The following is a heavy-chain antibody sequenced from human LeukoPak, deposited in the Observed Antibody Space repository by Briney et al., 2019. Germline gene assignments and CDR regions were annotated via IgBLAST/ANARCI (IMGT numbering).Heavy chain of an antibody. CDR3: ARMRTRVVTLFDY. CDR2: IYYSGST. D-gene: IGHD2-21*02. J-gene: IGHJ4*02. V-gene: IGHV4-39*01. CDR1: GGSITSNSYY. Sequence: SETLSLTCTVSGGSITSNSYYWGWIRQPPGKGLEWIGSIYYSGSTYHNPSLKSRVTISVDTSKNQFSLKLSSVTAADTAVYYCARMRTRVVTLFDYWGQGTLVTVSS.